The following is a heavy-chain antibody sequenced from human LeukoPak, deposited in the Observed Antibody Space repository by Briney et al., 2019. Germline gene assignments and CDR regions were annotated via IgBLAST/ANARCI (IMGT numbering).Heavy chain of an antibody. CDR3: AKGYYDFWSGFDY. CDR1: GFTFSSDA. Sequence: SGGSLRLSCAASGFTFSSDAMSWVRQAPGKGLEWVSTISGSGGSTYYADSVKGRFTISRDNSKSTLHLQMNSLRTEDTAVYYCAKGYYDFWSGFDYWGQGTLVTVSS. V-gene: IGHV3-23*01. D-gene: IGHD3-3*01. J-gene: IGHJ4*02. CDR2: ISGSGGST.